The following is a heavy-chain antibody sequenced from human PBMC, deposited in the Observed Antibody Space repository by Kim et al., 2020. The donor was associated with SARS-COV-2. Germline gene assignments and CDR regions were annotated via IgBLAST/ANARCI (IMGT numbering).Heavy chain of an antibody. CDR3: ARERDYGDPYYCYGMDV. V-gene: IGHV3-30*04. Sequence: GGSLRLSCAASGFTFSSYAMHWVRQAPGKGLEWVAVISYDGSNKYYADSVKGRFTNSRDNSKNTLYLQMNSLRAEDTAVYYCARERDYGDPYYCYGMDVWGQGTTVTVSS. CDR2: ISYDGSNK. CDR1: GFTFSSYA. J-gene: IGHJ6*02. D-gene: IGHD4-17*01.